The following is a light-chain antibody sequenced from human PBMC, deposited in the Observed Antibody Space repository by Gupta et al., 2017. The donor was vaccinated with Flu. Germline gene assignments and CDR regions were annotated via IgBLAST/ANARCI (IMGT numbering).Light chain of an antibody. CDR1: QNININ. V-gene: IGKV3D-15*01. J-gene: IGKJ2*03. Sequence: EIVMTQSPATLSVSPGERVTLSCRASQNININLAWYQQRRGQAPRLLIHSASTRATGIPTRFTGSGSGTDFTLTISSLQSEDFAIYYCQHYNNWPPYSFGQGTKLDI. CDR3: QHYNNWPPYS. CDR2: SAS.